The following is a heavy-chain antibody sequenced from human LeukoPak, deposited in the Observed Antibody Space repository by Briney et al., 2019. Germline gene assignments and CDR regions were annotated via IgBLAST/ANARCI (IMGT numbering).Heavy chain of an antibody. J-gene: IGHJ4*02. Sequence: SETLSLTCSVSGYSISDGYNWGWIRQPPGKGPEWIGSTHHSGATFYNPSLKSRVTISVDTFKNQVSLNLSSVTAADTAVYYCAREHWGRTFPDHWGQGTLVIVSS. CDR1: GYSISDGYN. V-gene: IGHV4-38-2*02. CDR3: AREHWGRTFPDH. CDR2: THHSGAT. D-gene: IGHD3-16*01.